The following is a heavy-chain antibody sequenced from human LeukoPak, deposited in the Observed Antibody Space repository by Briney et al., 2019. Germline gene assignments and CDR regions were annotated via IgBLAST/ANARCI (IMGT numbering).Heavy chain of an antibody. CDR1: GFTFDDYA. Sequence: PGGSLRLSCAASGFTFDDYAMHWVRQAPGKGLEWVSGISWNSGSIGYADSVKGRFTISRDNAKNSLYLQMNSLRAEDTALYYCAKGIAAAAPNYYCYGMDVWGQGTTVTVSS. CDR2: ISWNSGSI. CDR3: AKGIAAAAPNYYCYGMDV. J-gene: IGHJ6*02. D-gene: IGHD6-13*01. V-gene: IGHV3-9*01.